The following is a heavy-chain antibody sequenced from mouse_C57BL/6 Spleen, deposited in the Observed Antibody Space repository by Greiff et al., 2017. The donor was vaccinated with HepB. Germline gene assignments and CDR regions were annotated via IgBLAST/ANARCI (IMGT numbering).Heavy chain of an antibody. D-gene: IGHD3-2*02. Sequence: VKLVESGPGLVAPSQSLSITCTVSGFSLTSYGVDWVRQSPGKGLEWLGVIWGVGSTNYNSALKSRLSISKDNSKSHVFLKMNRLQTDDTAMYYCASGAQALFAYWGQGTLVTVSA. CDR3: ASGAQALFAY. V-gene: IGHV2-6*01. CDR2: IWGVGST. CDR1: GFSLTSYG. J-gene: IGHJ3*01.